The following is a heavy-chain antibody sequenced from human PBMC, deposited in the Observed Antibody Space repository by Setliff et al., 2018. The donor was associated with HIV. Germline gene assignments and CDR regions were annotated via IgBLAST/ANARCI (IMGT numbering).Heavy chain of an antibody. J-gene: IGHJ4*02. V-gene: IGHV3-33*01. CDR1: GFTFNSYG. CDR3: ARVFQSYFFDF. Sequence: GGSLRLSCAASGFTFNSYGMHWVRQAPGKGLEWVALIWYDASKKEYADSVKGRFTISRDKSKNTLYLQMNSLRTEDTAVYYCARVFQSYFFDFWGQGTLVTVSS. CDR2: IWYDASKK. D-gene: IGHD3-3*01.